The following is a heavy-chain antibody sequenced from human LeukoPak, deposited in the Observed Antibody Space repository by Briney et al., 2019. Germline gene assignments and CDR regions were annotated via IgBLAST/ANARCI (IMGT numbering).Heavy chain of an antibody. D-gene: IGHD1-1*01. CDR1: GFTFNSYW. V-gene: IGHV3-74*01. CDR2: INSDESRT. J-gene: IGHJ5*02. CDR3: ARGYGHWFDP. Sequence: PGGSLRLSCAASGFTFNSYWMHWLRQAPEKGLVWVSRINSDESRTDYADSVKGRFSISRDNAKNTLYLQMNGLRAEDTAVYYCARGYGHWFDPWGQGTLVTV.